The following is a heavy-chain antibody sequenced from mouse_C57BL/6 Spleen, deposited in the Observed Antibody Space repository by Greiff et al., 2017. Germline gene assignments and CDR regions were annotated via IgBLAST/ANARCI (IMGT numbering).Heavy chain of an antibody. V-gene: IGHV1-78*01. J-gene: IGHJ2*01. CDR1: GYTFTDHT. CDR3: ARSEGSGYYYGSSYSFDD. CDR2: IYPRDGST. Sequence: QVQLQQSDAELVKPGASVKISCKVSGYTFTDHTIHWMKQRPEQGLEWIGYIYPRDGSTKYNEKFKGKATLTADKSSSTAYMQLNSLTSEDPAVYFCARSEGSGYYYGSSYSFDDWGQGTTLTVSS. D-gene: IGHD1-1*01.